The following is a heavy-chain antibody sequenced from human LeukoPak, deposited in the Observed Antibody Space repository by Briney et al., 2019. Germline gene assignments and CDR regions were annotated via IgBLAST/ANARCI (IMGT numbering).Heavy chain of an antibody. Sequence: GGSLRLSCAASGFTFSSYAMGWVRQAPGKGLEWVSAISGSGGSTYYADSVRGRFAISRDNSKNTLYLQMNSLRAEDTAVYYCASSVLRFLEWYENWGQRTLVTVSS. J-gene: IGHJ4*02. V-gene: IGHV3-23*01. CDR1: GFTFSSYA. D-gene: IGHD3-3*01. CDR3: ASSVLRFLEWYEN. CDR2: ISGSGGST.